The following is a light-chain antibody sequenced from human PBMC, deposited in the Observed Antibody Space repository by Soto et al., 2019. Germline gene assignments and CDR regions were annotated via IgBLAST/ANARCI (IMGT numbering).Light chain of an antibody. V-gene: IGKV1-5*01. Sequence: DIQMTQSPSTLSASVGDRVTITGRASRSISGWFPWYHQKPGKAPKLLISDASSLQSGVPSRFRGSGSGTEFTRTGNSLQPDDFATYYCQQYNSYFGPGTKVDVK. CDR1: RSISGW. CDR2: DAS. CDR3: QQYNSY. J-gene: IGKJ3*01.